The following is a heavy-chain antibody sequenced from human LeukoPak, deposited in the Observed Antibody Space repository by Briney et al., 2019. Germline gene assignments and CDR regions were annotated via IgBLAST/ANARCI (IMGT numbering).Heavy chain of an antibody. D-gene: IGHD2-2*01. CDR3: TTPRRYCSSTSRYVGAFDI. V-gene: IGHV3-15*01. J-gene: IGHJ3*02. Sequence: WIRQPPGKGLEWVGRIKSKTDGGTTDYAAPVKGRFTISRDDSKNTLYLQMNSLKTEDTAVYYCTTPRRYCSSTSRYVGAFDIWGQGTMVTVSS. CDR2: IKSKTDGGTT.